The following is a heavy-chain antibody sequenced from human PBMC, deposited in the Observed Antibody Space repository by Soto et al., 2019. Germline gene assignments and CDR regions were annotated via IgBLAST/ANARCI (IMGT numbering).Heavy chain of an antibody. Sequence: SVKVSCKASGGTFSSYAISWVRQAPGQGLEWMGGIIPIFGTANYAQKFQGRVTITADESTSTAYMELSSLRSEDTAVYYCARDHRGYSGYDIFDYWGQGTLVTVS. V-gene: IGHV1-69*13. D-gene: IGHD5-12*01. CDR3: ARDHRGYSGYDIFDY. CDR1: GGTFSSYA. J-gene: IGHJ4*02. CDR2: IIPIFGTA.